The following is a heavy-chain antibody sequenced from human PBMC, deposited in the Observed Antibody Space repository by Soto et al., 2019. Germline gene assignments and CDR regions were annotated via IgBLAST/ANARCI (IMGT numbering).Heavy chain of an antibody. CDR3: ARDGDYYDSSGYDFGFDP. V-gene: IGHV1-18*04. J-gene: IGHJ5*02. Sequence: GASVKVSCKASGYTFTSYGISWVRQAPGQGLEWMGWISAYNGNTNYAQKLQGRVTMTTDTSTSTAHMELRSLRSDDTAVYYCARDGDYYDSSGYDFGFDPWGQGTLVTVYS. D-gene: IGHD3-22*01. CDR2: ISAYNGNT. CDR1: GYTFTSYG.